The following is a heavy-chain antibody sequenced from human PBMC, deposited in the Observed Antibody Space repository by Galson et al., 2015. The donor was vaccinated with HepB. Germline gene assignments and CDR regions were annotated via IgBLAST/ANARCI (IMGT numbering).Heavy chain of an antibody. CDR3: ARDILGYHFWSGYYAY. D-gene: IGHD3-3*01. Sequence: SVKVSCKASGGTFSSYAISWVRQAPGQGLEWMGGIIPIFGTANYAQKFQGRVTITADESTSTAYMELSSLRSEDTAVYYCARDILGYHFWSGYYAYWGQGTLVTVSS. CDR1: GGTFSSYA. J-gene: IGHJ4*02. V-gene: IGHV1-69*13. CDR2: IIPIFGTA.